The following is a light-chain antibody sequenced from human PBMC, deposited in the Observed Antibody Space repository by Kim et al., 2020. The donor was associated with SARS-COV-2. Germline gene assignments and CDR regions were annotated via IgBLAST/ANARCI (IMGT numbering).Light chain of an antibody. Sequence: QSVLTQSPSVSAAPGQKVTISCSGSSSNIGNTYVSWYQQLPGTAPKLLIYDNDKRPSGIPARFSGSKSGTSATLGITGLQTGDEADDYCGTWEGSVNTTVVFGGGTQLTVL. J-gene: IGLJ2*01. CDR1: SSNIGNTY. CDR2: DND. V-gene: IGLV1-51*01. CDR3: GTWEGSVNTTVV.